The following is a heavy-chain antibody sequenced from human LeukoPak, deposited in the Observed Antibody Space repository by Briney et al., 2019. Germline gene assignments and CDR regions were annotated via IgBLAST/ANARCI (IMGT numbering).Heavy chain of an antibody. CDR1: GDSFRSYG. V-gene: IGHV1-18*01. CDR3: ARSRVRGSPHPNAFDI. D-gene: IGHD3-10*01. CDR2: ISDYDGNT. J-gene: IGHJ3*02. Sequence: ASVKVSCKASGDSFRSYGITWVRQAPGQGLEWMGWISDYDGNTNYAQNVQGRVTMTTDTSTSTAYMELRSLRSDDTAVYYCARSRVRGSPHPNAFDIWGQGTKVTVSS.